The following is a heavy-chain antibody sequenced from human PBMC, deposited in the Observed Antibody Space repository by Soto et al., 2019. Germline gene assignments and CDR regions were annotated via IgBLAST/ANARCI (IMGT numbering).Heavy chain of an antibody. CDR1: GGSITTVNYY. D-gene: IGHD6-13*01. V-gene: IGHV4-30-4*01. CDR2: IYNGGST. J-gene: IGHJ4*02. Sequence: PSETLSLTCTVSGGSITTVNYYWSWIRQSPDKGLEWIGHIYNGGSTYNNPSLESRVTISLDTSKNQFSLKLSSVTAADTAVYYCAREDPGTIRQQLFPYYFDYWGQGTLVTVSS. CDR3: AREDPGTIRQQLFPYYFDY.